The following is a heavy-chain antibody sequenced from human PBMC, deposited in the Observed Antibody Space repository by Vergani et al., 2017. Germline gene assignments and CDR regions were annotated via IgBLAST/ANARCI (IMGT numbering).Heavy chain of an antibody. CDR3: ATSGLIWFDGMDV. Sequence: EVQLVQSGAEVKTPGESLKISCKRSGYSFTSYWIGCVRQMPGKGLEWMGIIYPGDSDTRYSPSFQGQVTISADKSISTAYLQWCSLKASDTAMYYCATSGLIWFDGMDVWGQGTTVTVSS. J-gene: IGHJ6*02. D-gene: IGHD3-10*01. CDR1: GYSFTSYW. V-gene: IGHV5-51*01. CDR2: IYPGDSDT.